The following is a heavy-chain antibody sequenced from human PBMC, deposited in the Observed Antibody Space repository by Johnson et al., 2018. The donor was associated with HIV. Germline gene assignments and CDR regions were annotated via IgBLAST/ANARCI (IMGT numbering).Heavy chain of an antibody. J-gene: IGHJ3*02. V-gene: IGHV3-7*01. D-gene: IGHD1-26*01. CDR2: IKQDGSEK. CDR1: GFTFDDYD. CDR3: ARSSWGGSSLGAFDI. Sequence: EQLVESGGGVERPGGSLRLSCAASGFTFDDYDMSWVRQAPGKGLEWVANIKQDGSEKYYVDSVKGRFTISRDNAKNSLYLQMNSLRAGDTAVYYCARSSWGGSSLGAFDIWGQGTMVTVSS.